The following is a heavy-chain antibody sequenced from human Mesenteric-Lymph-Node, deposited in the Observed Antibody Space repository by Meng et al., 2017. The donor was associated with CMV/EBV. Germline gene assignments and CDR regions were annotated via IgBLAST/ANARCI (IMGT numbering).Heavy chain of an antibody. CDR3: ARQQLVDAWFDP. V-gene: IGHV4-39*01. D-gene: IGHD1-1*01. J-gene: IGHJ5*02. Sequence: SETLSLTCAVSGASISSSRYYWGWIRQPPGKGLEWIGTIDYSGNTYYNPSLKSRVTISVDTSKNQFSLRLSSVTAADTAIYYCARQQLVDAWFDPWGQGTLVTVSS. CDR2: IDYSGNT. CDR1: GASISSSRYY.